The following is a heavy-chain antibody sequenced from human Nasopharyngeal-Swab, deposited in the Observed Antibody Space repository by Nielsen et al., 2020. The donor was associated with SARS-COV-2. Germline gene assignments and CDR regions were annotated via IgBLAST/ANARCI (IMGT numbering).Heavy chain of an antibody. D-gene: IGHD4-11*01. CDR1: GFTFDDYS. V-gene: IGHV3-9*01. Sequence: GGSLRLSCAASGFTFDDYSMHWVRQAPGKGLEWVSCINWNSGRKGYADSVKGRFTISRDNTKSSLYLQMDSLRPDDTAFYYCTKGRADYSNPSFDNWGQGTLVTVPS. CDR3: TKGRADYSNPSFDN. CDR2: INWNSGRK. J-gene: IGHJ4*02.